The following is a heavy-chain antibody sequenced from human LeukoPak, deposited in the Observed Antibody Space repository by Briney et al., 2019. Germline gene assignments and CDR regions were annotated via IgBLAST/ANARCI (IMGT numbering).Heavy chain of an antibody. CDR2: IYYSGTT. J-gene: IGHJ5*02. Sequence: SQTLSLTCTVSGGSISSGDHHWSWLRQPPGKGPEWIAYIYYSGTTYYSPSLKSRLTISLDTSKNQFSLKLSSVTAADTAVYYCARRYGSGANTDWFDPWGQGTLVTVSS. CDR1: GGSISSGDHH. V-gene: IGHV4-30-4*08. D-gene: IGHD3-10*01. CDR3: ARRYGSGANTDWFDP.